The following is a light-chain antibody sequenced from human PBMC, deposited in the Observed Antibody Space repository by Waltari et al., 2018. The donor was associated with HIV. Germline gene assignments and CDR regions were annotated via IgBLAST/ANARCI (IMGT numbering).Light chain of an antibody. J-gene: IGKJ1*01. CDR1: QSVLYSSNNKNH. CDR2: WAS. Sequence: DIVMTQSPDSLAVSLGERATINCKSSQSVLYSSNNKNHLAWYQHKPGQPPKLLIYWASTRESGVPDRFSGSGSGTDFTLTISSLQAEDVAVYYCQQYYSSWTFGQGTKVEIK. V-gene: IGKV4-1*01. CDR3: QQYYSSWT.